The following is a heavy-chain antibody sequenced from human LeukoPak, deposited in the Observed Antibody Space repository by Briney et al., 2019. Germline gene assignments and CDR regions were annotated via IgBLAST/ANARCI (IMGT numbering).Heavy chain of an antibody. D-gene: IGHD3-10*01. Sequence: SETLSLTCTVSGGSISSSSYYWGRIRQPPGKGLEWIGSIYYSGSTYYNPSLKSRVTISVDTSKNQFSLKLSSVTAADTAVYYCARESEISYYGSGSYDYWGQGTLVTVSS. CDR3: ARESEISYYGSGSYDY. V-gene: IGHV4-39*07. CDR1: GGSISSSSYY. CDR2: IYYSGST. J-gene: IGHJ4*02.